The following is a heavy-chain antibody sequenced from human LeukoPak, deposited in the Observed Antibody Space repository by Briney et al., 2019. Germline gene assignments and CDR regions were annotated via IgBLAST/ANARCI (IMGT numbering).Heavy chain of an antibody. V-gene: IGHV1-2*02. D-gene: IGHD2-8*01. Sequence: ASVKVSCKASGYTFTGHYMHWVRQAPGQGLEWMGWINPNSGGTNYAQKFQGRVTMTRDTSISTAYMELSRLRSDDTAVYYCARASGYCTNGVCYKDKYYFDYWGQGTLVTVSS. CDR2: INPNSGGT. CDR1: GYTFTGHY. J-gene: IGHJ4*02. CDR3: ARASGYCTNGVCYKDKYYFDY.